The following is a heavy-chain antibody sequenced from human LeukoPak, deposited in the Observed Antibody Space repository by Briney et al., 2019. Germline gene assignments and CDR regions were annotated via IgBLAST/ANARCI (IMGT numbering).Heavy chain of an antibody. CDR2: IYHSGST. J-gene: IGHJ6*02. D-gene: IGHD3-22*01. V-gene: IGHV4-59*01. Sequence: SETLSLTCTVSGGSISSYYWSWIRQPPGKGLEWIGYIYHSGSTNYNPSLKSRVTISVDTSKNQFSLKLSSVTAADTTVYYCARAKLGSSGYYYGLELDYYYYYGMDVWGQGTTVTVSS. CDR1: GGSISSYY. CDR3: ARAKLGSSGYYYGLELDYYYYYGMDV.